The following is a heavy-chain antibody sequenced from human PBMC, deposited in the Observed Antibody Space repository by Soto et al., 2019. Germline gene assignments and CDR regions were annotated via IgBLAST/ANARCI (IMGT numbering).Heavy chain of an antibody. Sequence: QTGGSLRLSCAASGFTFSSYGMHWVRQAPGKGLEWVAVISYDGSNKYYADSVKGRFTISRDNSKNTLYLQMNSLRAEDTAVYYCAKGRGSAYCGGDCPTPFDPWGQGTLVTVSS. CDR2: ISYDGSNK. J-gene: IGHJ5*02. CDR3: AKGRGSAYCGGDCPTPFDP. D-gene: IGHD2-21*02. CDR1: GFTFSSYG. V-gene: IGHV3-30*18.